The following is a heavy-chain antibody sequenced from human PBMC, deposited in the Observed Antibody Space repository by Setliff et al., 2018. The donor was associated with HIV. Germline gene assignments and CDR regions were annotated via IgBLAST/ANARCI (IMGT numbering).Heavy chain of an antibody. J-gene: IGHJ3*02. V-gene: IGHV3-15*01. CDR1: GFTFINTW. Sequence: GGSLRLSCAASGFTFINTWMSWVRQAPGKGLEWVGRIKSRADGWPTDYAAPVKGRFIISTDDSKKTLYLQMNSLKTEDTAVYYCARVGLGGAFDIWGQGTKVTVSS. D-gene: IGHD1-26*01. CDR2: IKSRADGWPT. CDR3: ARVGLGGAFDI.